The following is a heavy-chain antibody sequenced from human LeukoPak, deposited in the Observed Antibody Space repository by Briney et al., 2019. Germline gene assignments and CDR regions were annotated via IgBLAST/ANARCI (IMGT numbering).Heavy chain of an antibody. Sequence: TGGSLRLSCAASGFTFSIYGMNWVRQAPGKGLEWVSGISDSGNSTYYADSVKGRFTISRDDSKNTLYLQMNSLRAEDTAVYYCAKDGYYDSSAYYYVRYFDLWGRGTLVTVSS. CDR3: AKDGYYDSSAYYYVRYFDL. CDR1: GFTFSIYG. J-gene: IGHJ2*01. D-gene: IGHD3-22*01. V-gene: IGHV3-23*01. CDR2: ISDSGNST.